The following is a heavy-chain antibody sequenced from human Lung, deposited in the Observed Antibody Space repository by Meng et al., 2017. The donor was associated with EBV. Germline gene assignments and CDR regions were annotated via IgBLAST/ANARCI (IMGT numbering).Heavy chain of an antibody. CDR2: IYYSGST. D-gene: IGHD5-18*01. J-gene: IGHJ4*02. V-gene: IGHV4-31*01. CDR3: ARAVDTGYFDY. Sequence: QGDLQGPGPGLVKPSQTLSLTCTVSGGSISSGGHYWSWIRQHPGKGLEWIGYIYYSGSTYYNPSLKSLVSISVDTSNNQFSLKLSSVTAADTAVYYCARAVDTGYFDYWGQGTLVTVSS. CDR1: GGSISSGGHY.